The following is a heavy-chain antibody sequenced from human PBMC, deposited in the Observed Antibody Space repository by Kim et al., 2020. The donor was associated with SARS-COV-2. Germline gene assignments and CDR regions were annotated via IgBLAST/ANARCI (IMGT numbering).Heavy chain of an antibody. D-gene: IGHD1-26*01. CDR3: AKPYSGTYYDS. Sequence: YAASGKGRLTIARDNFKNTLYMQMNSRRGEDTAVYYCAKPYSGTYYDSWGQGTLVTVSS. J-gene: IGHJ4*02. V-gene: IGHV3-23*05.